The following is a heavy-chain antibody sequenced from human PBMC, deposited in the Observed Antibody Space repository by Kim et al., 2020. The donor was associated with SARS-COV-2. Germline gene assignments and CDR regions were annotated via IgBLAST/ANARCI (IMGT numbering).Heavy chain of an antibody. V-gene: IGHV4-31*02. J-gene: IGHJ4*02. Sequence: YYNPSLKSRVTISVDTSKNQFSLKLSSVTAADTAVYYCHCRDGYNSDFDYWGQGTLVTVSS. D-gene: IGHD5-12*01. CDR3: HCRDGYNSDFDY.